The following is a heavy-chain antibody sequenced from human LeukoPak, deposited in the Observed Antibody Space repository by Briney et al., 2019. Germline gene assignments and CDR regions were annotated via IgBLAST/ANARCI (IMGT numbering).Heavy chain of an antibody. J-gene: IGHJ4*02. CDR1: GFTFTNYA. Sequence: PGGSLRLSCAASGFTFTNYAMTWVRQAPGKGLEWVSTITGTGGITYYADYVKGRFTISRDNSKDTVDLQMNSLRAEDTALYYCAKGGISPGPDYWGQGTLVTVSS. CDR3: AKGGISPGPDY. CDR2: ITGTGGIT. D-gene: IGHD3-16*01. V-gene: IGHV3-23*01.